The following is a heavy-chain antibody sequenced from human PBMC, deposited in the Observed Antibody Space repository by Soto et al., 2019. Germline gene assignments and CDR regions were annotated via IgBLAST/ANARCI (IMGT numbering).Heavy chain of an antibody. CDR3: ARELDIVVVVAAEKLFDY. CDR1: GFTFSSYA. CDR2: ISGSGGST. D-gene: IGHD2-15*01. Sequence: GGSLRLSCAASGFTFSSYAMSWVRQAPGKGLEWVSAISGSGGSTYYADSVKGRFTISRDNSKNTLYLQMNSLRAEDTAVYYCARELDIVVVVAAEKLFDYWGQGTLVTVSS. V-gene: IGHV3-23*01. J-gene: IGHJ4*02.